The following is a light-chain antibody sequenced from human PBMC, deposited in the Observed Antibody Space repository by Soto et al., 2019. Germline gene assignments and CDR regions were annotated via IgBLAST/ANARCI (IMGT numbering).Light chain of an antibody. CDR2: DAS. Sequence: EIVLTQSPATLSLFPGERATLSCRASQSVRSSLAWYQQKPGQAPRVLIFDASNRATGIPARFSGSGSGTDFTLTISSLEPEDFAVYYCQQRSNWPSATFGPGTKVDIK. CDR3: QQRSNWPSAT. CDR1: QSVRSS. J-gene: IGKJ3*01. V-gene: IGKV3-11*01.